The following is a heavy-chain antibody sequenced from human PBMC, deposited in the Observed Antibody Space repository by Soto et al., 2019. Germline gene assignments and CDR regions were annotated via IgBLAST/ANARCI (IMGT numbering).Heavy chain of an antibody. J-gene: IGHJ4*02. CDR1: GGSISSGDYY. Sequence: QVQLQESGPGLVKPSQTLSLTCTVSGGSISSGDYYWSWIRQPPGKGLEWIGYIYYSGSTYYNPSLKSRVTXSXDXPKTQFSLKLSSVTAADTAVYYCARVGGFGATTIDYWGQGTLVTVSS. CDR3: ARVGGFGATTIDY. CDR2: IYYSGST. V-gene: IGHV4-30-4*01. D-gene: IGHD3-10*01.